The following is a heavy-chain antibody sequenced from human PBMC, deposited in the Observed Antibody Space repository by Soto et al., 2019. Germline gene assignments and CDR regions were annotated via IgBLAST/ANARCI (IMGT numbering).Heavy chain of an antibody. CDR1: GGSFSGYY. CDR3: ARASGNALDY. J-gene: IGHJ4*02. D-gene: IGHD2-15*01. Sequence: PSETLSLTCAVYGGSFSGYYWSWIRQPPGKGLEWIGEINHSGSTNYNPSLKSRVTISVDTSKNQFSLKLSSVTAADTAVYYCARASGNALDYWGQGTLVTVSS. V-gene: IGHV4-34*01. CDR2: INHSGST.